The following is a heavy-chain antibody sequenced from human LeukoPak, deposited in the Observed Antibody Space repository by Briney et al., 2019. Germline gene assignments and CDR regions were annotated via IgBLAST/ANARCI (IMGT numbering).Heavy chain of an antibody. Sequence: PGGSLRLSCAASGFTVSSNEMSWVRQAPGKGLEWVSSISGGSTYYADSVKGRFTISRGNSKNTLYLQMNSLRAEDTAVYYCAKDYTPYYYKDVWGKGTTVTVSS. V-gene: IGHV3-38-3*01. CDR1: GFTVSSNE. D-gene: IGHD3-16*01. CDR2: ISGGST. J-gene: IGHJ6*03. CDR3: AKDYTPYYYKDV.